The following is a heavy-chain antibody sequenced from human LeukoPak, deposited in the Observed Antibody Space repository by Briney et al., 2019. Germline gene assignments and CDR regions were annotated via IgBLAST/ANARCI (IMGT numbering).Heavy chain of an antibody. Sequence: PGGSLRLSCAVSGITLSNYGMTWVRQAPGKGLEWVAGISDTGGRTNYADSVKGRFTISRDNPKNTLYLQMNSLRAEDTAVYYCARGRDYYDSSGYSRWFDPWGQGTLVTVSS. CDR2: ISDTGGRT. CDR1: GITLSNYG. CDR3: ARGRDYYDSSGYSRWFDP. D-gene: IGHD3-22*01. J-gene: IGHJ5*02. V-gene: IGHV3-23*01.